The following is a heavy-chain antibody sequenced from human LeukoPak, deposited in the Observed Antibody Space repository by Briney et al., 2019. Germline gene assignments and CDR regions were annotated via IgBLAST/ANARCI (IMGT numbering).Heavy chain of an antibody. V-gene: IGHV1-3*01. CDR1: GYTFTSYA. D-gene: IGHD3-9*01. J-gene: IGHJ4*02. CDR2: INAGNGNT. CDR3: ARTGILTGYYTLFLGY. Sequence: LEASVKVSCKASGYTFTSYAMHWVRQAHGQRLGWMGWINAGNGNTKYSQKFQGRVTITRDTSASTAYMELSSLRSEDTAVYYCARTGILTGYYTLFLGYWGQGTLVTVSS.